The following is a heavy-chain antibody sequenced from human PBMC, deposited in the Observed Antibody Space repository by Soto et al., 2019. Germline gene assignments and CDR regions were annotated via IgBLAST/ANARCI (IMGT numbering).Heavy chain of an antibody. J-gene: IGHJ5*02. CDR2: ISAYNGNT. CDR3: ARDHCSSTSCYRTRWFDP. Sequence: GASVKVSCKASGYTFTSYGISWVRQAPGQGLEWMGWISAYNGNTNYAQKLQGRVTMTTDTSTGTAYMELRSLRSDDTAVYYCARDHCSSTSCYRTRWFDPWGQGTLVTVSS. V-gene: IGHV1-18*04. D-gene: IGHD2-2*01. CDR1: GYTFTSYG.